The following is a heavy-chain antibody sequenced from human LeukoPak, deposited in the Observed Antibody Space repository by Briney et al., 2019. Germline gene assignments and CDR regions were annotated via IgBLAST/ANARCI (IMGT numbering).Heavy chain of an antibody. CDR1: GFTFSSYS. D-gene: IGHD2-15*01. J-gene: IGHJ5*02. CDR2: ISSSSSTI. CDR3: AREVVAAATDWFDP. V-gene: IGHV3-48*02. Sequence: GGSLRLSCAASGFTFSSYSMNWVRQAPGKGLEWVSYISSSSSTIYYADSVKGRLTISRDNAKNSLYLQMNSLRDENTAVYYCAREVVAAATDWFDPWGQGTLVTVSS.